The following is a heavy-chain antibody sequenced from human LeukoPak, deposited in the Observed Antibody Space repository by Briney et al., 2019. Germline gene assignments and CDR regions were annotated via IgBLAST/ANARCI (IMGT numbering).Heavy chain of an antibody. Sequence: GGSLRLSCAASGFSFSRYWMHWVRQAPGKGLVWVSRINSDGSSTDYADSVKGRFSISRDSAKNTLYLQMNSLRAEDTAVYYCAGENVYPFEYWGQGTLVTVSS. D-gene: IGHD2-8*01. CDR1: GFSFSRYW. CDR3: AGENVYPFEY. J-gene: IGHJ4*02. CDR2: INSDGSST. V-gene: IGHV3-74*01.